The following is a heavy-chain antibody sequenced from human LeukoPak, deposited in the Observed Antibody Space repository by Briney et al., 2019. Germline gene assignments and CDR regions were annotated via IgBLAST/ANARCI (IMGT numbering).Heavy chain of an antibody. CDR2: IIPIFGTA. Sequence: GGSLRLSCAASGFTFSSYAISWVRQAPGQGLEWMGGIIPIFGTANYAQKFQGRVTITADESTSTAYMELSSLRSEDTAVYYCARAWGPYSGSSRAHYYYGMDVWGQGTTVTVSS. J-gene: IGHJ6*02. CDR1: GFTFSSYA. V-gene: IGHV1-69*01. D-gene: IGHD1-26*01. CDR3: ARAWGPYSGSSRAHYYYGMDV.